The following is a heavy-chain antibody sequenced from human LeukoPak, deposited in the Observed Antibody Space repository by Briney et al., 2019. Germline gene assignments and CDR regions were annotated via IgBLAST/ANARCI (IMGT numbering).Heavy chain of an antibody. CDR3: ARDLPYSSSWTDYYYGMDV. J-gene: IGHJ6*02. D-gene: IGHD6-13*01. CDR2: INPNSGGT. V-gene: IGHV1-2*02. CDR1: GYTFTGYY. Sequence: ASVKVSRKASGYTFTGYYMHWVRQAPGQGLEWMGWINPNSGGTNYAQKFQGRVTMTRDTSISTAYMELSRLRSDDTAVYYCARDLPYSSSWTDYYYGMDVWGQGTTVTVSS.